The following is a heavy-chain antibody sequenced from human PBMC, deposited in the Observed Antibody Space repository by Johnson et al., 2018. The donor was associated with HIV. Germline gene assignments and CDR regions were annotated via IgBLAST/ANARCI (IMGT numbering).Heavy chain of an antibody. Sequence: QVQLVESGGGLVKPGGSLRLSCAASGFTFSSYAMHWVRQAPGKGLEWVAVISYDGSTEYYADSVKGRFTISRDNSKNTLYLQMNSLTAEDTALCSCAKVLPYVISAFDIWGQGTMVTVSS. CDR3: AKVLPYVISAFDI. D-gene: IGHD2-2*01. J-gene: IGHJ3*02. CDR2: ISYDGSTE. CDR1: GFTFSSYA. V-gene: IGHV3-30*04.